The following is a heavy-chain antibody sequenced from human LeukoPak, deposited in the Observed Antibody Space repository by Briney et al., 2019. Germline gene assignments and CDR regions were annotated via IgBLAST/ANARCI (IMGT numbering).Heavy chain of an antibody. CDR3: ARDDGKLELRSAFDY. V-gene: IGHV1-69*13. CDR1: GRTFSSYA. CDR2: IIPIFGTA. J-gene: IGHJ4*02. D-gene: IGHD1-7*01. Sequence: ASVKVSCKASGRTFSSYAISWVRQAPGQGLEWMGGIIPIFGTANYAQKFQGRVTITADESTSTAYMELSSLRSEDTAVYYCARDDGKLELRSAFDYWGQGTLVTVSS.